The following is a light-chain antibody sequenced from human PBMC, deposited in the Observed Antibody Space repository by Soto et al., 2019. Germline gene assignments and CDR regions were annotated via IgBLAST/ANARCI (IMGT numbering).Light chain of an antibody. CDR1: QSVSSY. Sequence: EIVLTQSPATLSLSPGERATISCRASQSVSSYLAWYQQKPGQAPRLLIYAASNRATGIPARFSGSGSGTDFTLTISSLEPEDLAVYYCQQRSNWPITFGEGTRLEIK. CDR3: QQRSNWPIT. CDR2: AAS. V-gene: IGKV3-11*01. J-gene: IGKJ5*01.